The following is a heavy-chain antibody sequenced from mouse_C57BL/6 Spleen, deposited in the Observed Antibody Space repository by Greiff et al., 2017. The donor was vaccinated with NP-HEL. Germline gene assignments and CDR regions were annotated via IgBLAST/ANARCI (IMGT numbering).Heavy chain of an antibody. CDR1: GYTFTSYW. V-gene: IGHV1-50*01. CDR2: IDTSDSYT. D-gene: IGHD2-2*01. CDR3: ARKGGYDLWYFDV. J-gene: IGHJ1*03. Sequence: VQLQQPGAELVKPGASVKLSCKASGYTFTSYWMQWVKQRPGQGLEWIGEIDTSDSYTNYTQQFTGLATLTVDTYSRTSYKKLSSLTSEDSAVYYCARKGGYDLWYFDVWGTGTTVTVSS.